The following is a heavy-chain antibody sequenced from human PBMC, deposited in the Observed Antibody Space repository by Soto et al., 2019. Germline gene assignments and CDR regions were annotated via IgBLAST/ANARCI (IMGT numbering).Heavy chain of an antibody. V-gene: IGHV3-23*01. CDR2: ISGSGGST. Sequence: EVQLLESGGGLVQPGGSLGLSCAASGFPFSSYAMSWVRQAPGKGLEGVSLISGSGGSTYYADSVKGRFTISRDNSRDTLYLQMNSLRAEDTAVYYCAKVHGSGSYNNFPDYWGQGTLVTVSS. J-gene: IGHJ4*02. CDR1: GFPFSSYA. CDR3: AKVHGSGSYNNFPDY. D-gene: IGHD3-10*01.